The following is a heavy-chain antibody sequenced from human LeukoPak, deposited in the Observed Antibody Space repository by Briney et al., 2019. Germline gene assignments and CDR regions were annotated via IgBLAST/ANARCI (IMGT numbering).Heavy chain of an antibody. CDR1: GGSISSGDYY. CDR2: IYYSGST. J-gene: IGHJ4*02. Sequence: SETLSLTCTVSGGSISSGDYYWSWIRQPPGKPLEWSGYIYYSGSTYYNPSLKSRVTISVDTSKNQFSLKLSSVTAADTAVYYCARDSPPAGTDYWGQGTLVTVSS. CDR3: ARDSPPAGTDY. V-gene: IGHV4-30-4*01. D-gene: IGHD2-2*01.